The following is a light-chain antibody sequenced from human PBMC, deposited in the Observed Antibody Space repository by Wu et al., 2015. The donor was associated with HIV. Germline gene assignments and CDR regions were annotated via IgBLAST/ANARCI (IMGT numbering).Light chain of an antibody. CDR2: GAS. Sequence: DIQMTQSPSSLSASVGDRVTITCRASQSINSDLNWYQHKPGKAPKLLIYGASSLYSEAPSRFSGSGYGTTFTLTITGVQPEDFATYYCQQSHGDFPYSFGQGTKLEIK. CDR3: QQSHGDFPYS. J-gene: IGKJ2*03. V-gene: IGKV1-39*01. CDR1: QSINSD.